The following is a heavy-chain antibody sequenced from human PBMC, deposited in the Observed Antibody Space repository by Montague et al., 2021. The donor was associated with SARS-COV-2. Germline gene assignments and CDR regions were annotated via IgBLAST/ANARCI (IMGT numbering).Heavy chain of an antibody. CDR3: ARDRSGYLDY. J-gene: IGHJ4*02. D-gene: IGHD1-26*01. V-gene: IGHV3-53*04. Sequence: SRRISCAASGFNVSSNYMSWVRQAPGKGLEWVSVIYNDGSTYYADSVKGRFTISRHNSKNTLYLQMNSLRAEDTAMYYCARDRSGYLDYWGQGTLVTVSS. CDR1: GFNVSSNY. CDR2: IYNDGST.